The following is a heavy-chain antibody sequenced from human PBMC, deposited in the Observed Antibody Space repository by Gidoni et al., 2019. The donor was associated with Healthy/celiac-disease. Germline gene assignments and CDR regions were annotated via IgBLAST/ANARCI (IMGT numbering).Heavy chain of an antibody. CDR2: IYTSWST. D-gene: IGHD3-3*01. Sequence: QVQLQESGPGLVKPSQTLSLPCTVPGGSIRRGIYLWRWLRQPAGKGLEWIGRIYTSWSTTYNPSLKSRVTISVDTSKNQFSLKLSSVTAADTAVYYCAIERITIFGVVTPADAFDIWGQGTMVTVSS. J-gene: IGHJ3*02. V-gene: IGHV4-61*02. CDR3: AIERITIFGVVTPADAFDI. CDR1: GGSIRRGIYL.